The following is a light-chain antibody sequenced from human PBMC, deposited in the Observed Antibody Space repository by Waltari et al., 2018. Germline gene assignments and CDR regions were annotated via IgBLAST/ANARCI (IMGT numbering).Light chain of an antibody. Sequence: QSVLTQPPSASGTPGQRVTISCSGTSSNLGNNVVNWYQQVPGTAPKLLIYRNELRPSGVPDRFSASKSGTSASLAISGLQSEDEAEYYGASWDDSLNGHWVFGGGTKVTVL. J-gene: IGLJ3*02. CDR1: SSNLGNNV. V-gene: IGLV1-44*01. CDR2: RNE. CDR3: ASWDDSLNGHWV.